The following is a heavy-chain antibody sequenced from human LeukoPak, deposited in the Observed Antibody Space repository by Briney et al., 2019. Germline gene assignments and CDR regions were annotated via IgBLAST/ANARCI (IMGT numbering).Heavy chain of an antibody. CDR2: ISAYNGNT. V-gene: IGHV1-18*01. CDR1: GYTFTSYG. J-gene: IGHJ6*02. Sequence: ASVKVSCKASGYTFTSYGISWVRQALGQGLEWMGWISAYNGNTSYAQKPQGRVTMTTDTSTSTAYMELSSLRSEDTAVYYCATGSVPRDGMDVWGQGTTVTVSS. CDR3: ATGSVPRDGMDV.